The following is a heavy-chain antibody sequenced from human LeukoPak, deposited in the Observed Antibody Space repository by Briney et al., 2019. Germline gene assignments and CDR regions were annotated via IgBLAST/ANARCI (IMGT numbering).Heavy chain of an antibody. CDR1: GGSISSYY. V-gene: IGHV4-59*01. CDR3: ARHQYCSGGSCPFYYYYGMDV. CDR2: IYYSGST. J-gene: IGHJ6*02. Sequence: SETLSLTCTVSGGSISSYYWSWIRQPPGKGLEWIGYIYYSGSTNYNPSLKSRVTISVDTSKNQFSLKLSSVTAADTAVYYCARHQYCSGGSCPFYYYYGMDVWGQGTTVTVSS. D-gene: IGHD2-15*01.